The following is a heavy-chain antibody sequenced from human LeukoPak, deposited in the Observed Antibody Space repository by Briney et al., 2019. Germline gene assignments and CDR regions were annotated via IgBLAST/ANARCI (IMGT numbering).Heavy chain of an antibody. D-gene: IGHD1-7*01. CDR1: GYTFTSYD. CDR3: ATARWNYSPFDY. J-gene: IGHJ4*02. Sequence: ASVKVSCKASGYTFTSYDINWVRQATGQGLEWMGWMNPNSGNTGYAQKFQGRVTMTEDTTTDTAYMELSSLRSEDTAVYYCATARWNYSPFDYWGQGTLVTVSS. CDR2: MNPNSGNT. V-gene: IGHV1-8*01.